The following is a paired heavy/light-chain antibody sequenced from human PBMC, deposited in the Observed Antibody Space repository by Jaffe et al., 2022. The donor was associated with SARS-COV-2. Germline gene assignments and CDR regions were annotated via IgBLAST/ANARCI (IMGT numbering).Heavy chain of an antibody. D-gene: IGHD2-21*01. CDR3: ARPGIVVLPTTVAGGAFDI. V-gene: IGHV4-39*01. CDR2: IYYSGST. Sequence: QLQLQESGPGLVKPSETLSLTCTVSGVSISNSRYYWGWIRQPPGKGLEWIGTIYYSGSTYYNPSLESRVTISEDTSKNQFSLKLTSVTAADTAIYYCARPGIVVLPTTVAGGAFDIWGQGTMVTVSS. J-gene: IGHJ3*02. CDR1: GVSISNSRYY.
Light chain of an antibody. V-gene: IGKV2-40*01. Sequence: DIVMTQTPLSLPVTPGEPASISCRSSQSLLDSDDGNTYLDWYLQKPGQSPQLLIYTLSYRASGVPDRFSGSGSDTDFTLRISRVEAEDVGVYYCMQRIEFPSITFGQGTRLEIK. CDR1: QSLLDSDDGNTY. CDR3: MQRIEFPSIT. CDR2: TLS. J-gene: IGKJ5*01.